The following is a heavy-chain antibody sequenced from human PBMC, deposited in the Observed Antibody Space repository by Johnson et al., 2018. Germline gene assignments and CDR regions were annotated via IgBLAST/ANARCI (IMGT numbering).Heavy chain of an antibody. J-gene: IGHJ5*02. CDR3: ASPRHITGGYKWFDP. CDR1: EFTFSSYA. CDR2: ISASGGNT. Sequence: EVQLVESGGGLVQPGGSLRLSCAISEFTFSSYAMNWVRQAPGKGLEWVSGISASGGNTYYADSVRGRFTISRDNSKNTLFLQMNSLRAEDTAVYYCASPRHITGGYKWFDPWGQGTLVTVSS. D-gene: IGHD1-20*01. V-gene: IGHV3-23*04.